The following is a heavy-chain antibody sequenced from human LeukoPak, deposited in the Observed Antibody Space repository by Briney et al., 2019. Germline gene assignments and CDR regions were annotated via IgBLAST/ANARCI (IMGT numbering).Heavy chain of an antibody. D-gene: IGHD3-10*01. V-gene: IGHV4-34*01. CDR2: INHSGST. CDR1: GGSFSGYY. CDR3: ARGSGTHYYGSGSYRKSYYFDY. J-gene: IGHJ4*02. Sequence: PSETLSLTCAVYGGSFSGYYWSWIRQPPGKGLGWIGEINHSGSTNYNPSLKSRVTISVDTSKNQFSLKLSSVTAADTAVYYCARGSGTHYYGSGSYRKSYYFDYWGQGTLVTVSS.